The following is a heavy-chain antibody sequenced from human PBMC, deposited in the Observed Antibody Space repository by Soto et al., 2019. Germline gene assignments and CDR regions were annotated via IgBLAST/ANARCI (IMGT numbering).Heavy chain of an antibody. D-gene: IGHD3-10*01. CDR3: ARERTFGDNKHNYMDV. Sequence: QVQLVESGVGVVQPGWSLRLSCAAAEFTFSRHCMHWVRQAPGKGLQWVGVIWSDGSNEVYADSVKGRFIISRDNSKNILYLQMNSLRAEDTAVYYCARERTFGDNKHNYMDVWGTGITVTVSS. CDR2: IWSDGSNE. CDR1: EFTFSRHC. V-gene: IGHV3-33*01. J-gene: IGHJ6*03.